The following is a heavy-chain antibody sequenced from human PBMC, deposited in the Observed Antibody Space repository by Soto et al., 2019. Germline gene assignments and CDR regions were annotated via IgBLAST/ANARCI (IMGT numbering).Heavy chain of an antibody. D-gene: IGHD2-2*01. CDR1: GFTFSNYA. CDR2: ISGSGTYT. V-gene: IGHV3-23*01. Sequence: GGSLRLSCAASGFTFSNYALTWVRQAPGKGLEWVSSISGSGTYTYYADSVKGRFSISRDKSKNTVYLEMNSLRVDDPAVYYCAKDIHLGMGESDYCSSTSCYAQGLEYWGQGTLVTVSS. CDR3: AKDIHLGMGESDYCSSTSCYAQGLEY. J-gene: IGHJ4*02.